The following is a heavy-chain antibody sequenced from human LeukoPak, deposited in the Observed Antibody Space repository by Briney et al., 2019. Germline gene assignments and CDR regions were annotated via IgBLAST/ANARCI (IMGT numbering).Heavy chain of an antibody. CDR2: ISSSSSYI. D-gene: IGHD3-22*01. CDR1: GLTFSSFG. CDR3: AREYYYDSSGYRDGIDY. J-gene: IGHJ4*02. V-gene: IGHV3-21*01. Sequence: KTGGSLRLSCAASGLTFSSFGMSWVRQAPGKGLEWVSSISSSSSYIYYADSVKGRFTISRDNAKNSLYLQMNSLRAEDTAVYYCAREYYYDSSGYRDGIDYWGQGTLVTVSS.